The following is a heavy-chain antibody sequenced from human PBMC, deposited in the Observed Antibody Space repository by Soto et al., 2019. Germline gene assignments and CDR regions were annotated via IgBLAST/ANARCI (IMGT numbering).Heavy chain of an antibody. J-gene: IGHJ5*02. V-gene: IGHV4-39*01. CDR2: IYYSGSS. CDR3: ASAYDSSGYHYRGFDT. CDR1: GGSIITSTYY. Sequence: QLQLQESGPGLVKPSEALSLTCSVSGGSIITSTYYWGWIRQPPGTGLEWIGSIYYSGSSYYNPCLKSRVTISLDTSKNQFPRRLRSGTAADMAVYHCASAYDSSGYHYRGFDTWGQGTLVTVSS. D-gene: IGHD3-22*01.